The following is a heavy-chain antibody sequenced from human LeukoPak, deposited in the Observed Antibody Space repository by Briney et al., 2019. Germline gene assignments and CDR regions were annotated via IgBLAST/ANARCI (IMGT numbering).Heavy chain of an antibody. V-gene: IGHV1-8*01. CDR3: AIGLPSPGNYYYGMDV. D-gene: IGHD6-13*01. Sequence: ASVKVSCKASGYTFTSYDINWVRQATGQGLEWMGWMNPNSGNTGYAQKFQGRVTMTRNTSISTAYMELSSLRSEDTAVYYCAIGLPSPGNYYYGMDVWGQGTTVTVSS. CDR1: GYTFTSYD. CDR2: MNPNSGNT. J-gene: IGHJ6*02.